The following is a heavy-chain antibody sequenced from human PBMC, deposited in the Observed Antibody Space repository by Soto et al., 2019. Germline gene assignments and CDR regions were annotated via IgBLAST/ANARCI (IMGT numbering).Heavy chain of an antibody. Sequence: PGGSLRLSCAASGFTFSSYSMNWVCQAPGKGLEWVSYISSSSGTIYYADSVRGRFTISRDNAKNSLYLQMNSLRAEDTAVYYCARERALSNYPDYWGQGTLVTVSS. CDR3: ARERALSNYPDY. CDR1: GFTFSSYS. V-gene: IGHV3-48*01. J-gene: IGHJ4*02. CDR2: ISSSSGTI. D-gene: IGHD4-4*01.